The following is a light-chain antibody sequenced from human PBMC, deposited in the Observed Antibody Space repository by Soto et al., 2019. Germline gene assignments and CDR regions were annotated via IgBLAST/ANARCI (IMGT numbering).Light chain of an antibody. Sequence: EIVLTQSPGTLSLSPGERATLSCRASQSVSNYLAWYQQKPGQAPGLLIYGASRRATVIPDRFSGSGSGTDFTLTISRLEPEDFAVYYCQQYGGSPQTFGQGTKVDIK. V-gene: IGKV3-20*01. CDR3: QQYGGSPQT. CDR2: GAS. CDR1: QSVSNY. J-gene: IGKJ1*01.